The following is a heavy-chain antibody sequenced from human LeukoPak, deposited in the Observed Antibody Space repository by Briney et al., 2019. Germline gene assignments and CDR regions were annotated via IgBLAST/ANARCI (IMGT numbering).Heavy chain of an antibody. CDR1: GFSLNSYW. J-gene: IGHJ4*02. V-gene: IGHV3-74*03. D-gene: IGHD6-13*01. CDR2: ISVDGRST. CDR3: AREGYSTGWYFFDN. Sequence: RCLRLSCEAYGFSLNSYWMHWVRQAPGEGPVWVSRISVDGRSTAYADSVKGRFTISRDNAKNTLYLGMNSLRADDTAVYYCAREGYSTGWYFFDNWGRGTLVTVSS.